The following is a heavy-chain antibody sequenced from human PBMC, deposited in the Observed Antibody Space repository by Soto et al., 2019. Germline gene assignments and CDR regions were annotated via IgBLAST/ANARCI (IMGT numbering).Heavy chain of an antibody. CDR3: ASSIN. V-gene: IGHV3-33*01. J-gene: IGHJ4*02. CDR1: GFPFSSYG. CDR2: IWYDGSNK. Sequence: QVQLVESGGGVVQPGRSLRLSCAASGFPFSSYGMHWVRQAPGKGLDWVAVIWYDGSNKDYADSVKGRFTISRDNSKNTLYLQMTSLRVDDTAVYYCASSINWGQGTLVTVSS.